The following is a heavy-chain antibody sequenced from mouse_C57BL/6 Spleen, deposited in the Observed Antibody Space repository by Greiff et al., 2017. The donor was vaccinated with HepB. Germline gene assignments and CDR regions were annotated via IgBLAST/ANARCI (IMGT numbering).Heavy chain of an antibody. J-gene: IGHJ3*01. CDR3: AREEGDGYYGFAY. CDR1: GYTFTSYW. Sequence: VQLQQPGAELVRPGSSVKLSCKASGYTFTSYWMHWVKQRPIQGLEWIGNIDPSDSETHYNQKFKDKATLTVDKSSSTAYMQLSSLTSEDSAVYYCAREEGDGYYGFAYWGQGTLVTVSA. V-gene: IGHV1-52*01. D-gene: IGHD2-3*01. CDR2: IDPSDSET.